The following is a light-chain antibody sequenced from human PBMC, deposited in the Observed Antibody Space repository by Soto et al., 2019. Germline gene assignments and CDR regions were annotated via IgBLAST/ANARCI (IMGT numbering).Light chain of an antibody. Sequence: DIQMTQSPSSLSASVGDRVTITCQASQDISNYLNWYQQKPGKAPKLLIYDASNLETGVPSRFSGSGSGPDFTFNISSLQPEDIATYYCQQYDNLPLTFGPGTKVDIK. CDR2: DAS. J-gene: IGKJ3*01. CDR3: QQYDNLPLT. V-gene: IGKV1-33*01. CDR1: QDISNY.